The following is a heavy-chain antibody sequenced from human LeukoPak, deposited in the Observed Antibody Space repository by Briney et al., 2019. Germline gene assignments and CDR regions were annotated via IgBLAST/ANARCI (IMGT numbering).Heavy chain of an antibody. CDR1: GYSISSGYN. J-gene: IGHJ4*02. Sequence: SETLSLTCTVSGYSISSGYNWGWIRQPPGKGLEWIASIYHDGTTYYNPSLKSRVTISVDMSKNQFSLKLSSVTAADTAVYYCAREPKEMATTYYFDYWGQGTLVTVSS. CDR2: IYHDGTT. D-gene: IGHD5-24*01. V-gene: IGHV4-38-2*02. CDR3: AREPKEMATTYYFDY.